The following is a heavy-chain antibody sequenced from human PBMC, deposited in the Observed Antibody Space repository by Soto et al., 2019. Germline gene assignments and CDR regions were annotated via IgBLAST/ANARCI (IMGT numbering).Heavy chain of an antibody. CDR3: AKFGMATTKRSPPYYIDY. J-gene: IGHJ4*02. CDR2: ISGSGGGT. V-gene: IGHV3-23*01. CDR1: GFTFSSYA. Sequence: GGSLRLSCAASGFTFSSYAMSWVRQAPGKGLEWVSSISGSGGGTYYADSVKGRFTFSRDNSKNTLYLQMNSLRAEDTAVYYCAKFGMATTKRSPPYYIDYWGQGALVTVSS. D-gene: IGHD1-1*01.